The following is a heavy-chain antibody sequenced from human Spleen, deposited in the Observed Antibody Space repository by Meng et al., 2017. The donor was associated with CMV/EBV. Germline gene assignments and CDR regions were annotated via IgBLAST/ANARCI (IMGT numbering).Heavy chain of an antibody. Sequence: FSSYAMHWVRQAPGKGLEWVAVISYDGSNKYYADSVKGRFTISRDNSKNTLYLQMNSLRAEDTAVYYCAREITVTPYIVVVPAAGFDPWGQGTLVTVSS. CDR2: ISYDGSNK. D-gene: IGHD2-2*01. J-gene: IGHJ5*02. V-gene: IGHV3-30*04. CDR3: AREITVTPYIVVVPAAGFDP. CDR1: FSSYA.